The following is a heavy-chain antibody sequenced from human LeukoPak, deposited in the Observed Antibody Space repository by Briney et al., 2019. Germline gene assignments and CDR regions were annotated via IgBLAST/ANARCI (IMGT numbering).Heavy chain of an antibody. J-gene: IGHJ4*02. CDR2: ISDSGSST. V-gene: IGHV3-23*01. CDR3: AKQLGYCSDGSCYFES. D-gene: IGHD2-15*01. CDR1: GFTFSSYG. Sequence: GGSLRLSCAASGFTFSSYGMHWVRQAPGKGLEWVSAISDSGSSTYDADSVKGRFTISRDNSKNTLYLQMHSLRAEDTAVYYCAKQLGYCSDGSCYFESWGQGTLVTVSS.